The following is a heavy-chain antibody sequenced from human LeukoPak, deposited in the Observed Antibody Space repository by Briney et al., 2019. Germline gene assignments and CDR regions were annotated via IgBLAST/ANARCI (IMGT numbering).Heavy chain of an antibody. CDR2: SHYTGRT. J-gene: IGHJ4*02. D-gene: IGHD3-22*01. CDR3: ASSGYLPQTFDY. Sequence: SETLSLTCTVSRGSISSYYCSWIRQPPGKGLEWIWYSHYTGRTNYNPSLKSRVTISVDTSKSQFSLKLDSVTAADTAVYYCASSGYLPQTFDYWGQGALVTVSS. CDR1: RGSISSYY. V-gene: IGHV4-59*01.